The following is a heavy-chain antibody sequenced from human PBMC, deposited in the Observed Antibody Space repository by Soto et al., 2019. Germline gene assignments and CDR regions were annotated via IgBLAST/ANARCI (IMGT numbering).Heavy chain of an antibody. Sequence: EVQLVESGGGLVQPGGSLRLSCAASGFTVSSNYMSWVRQAPGKGLEWVSVIYSGGSTYYADSVKGRFTISRDNSKNTVYRQRNILRAEDKAVYYCARDKRSPPNYFYIWGSYRSPYWYFDLWGRGTLVTVSS. J-gene: IGHJ2*01. CDR1: GFTVSSNY. CDR2: IYSGGST. CDR3: ARDKRSPPNYFYIWGSYRSPYWYFDL. D-gene: IGHD3-16*02. V-gene: IGHV3-66*01.